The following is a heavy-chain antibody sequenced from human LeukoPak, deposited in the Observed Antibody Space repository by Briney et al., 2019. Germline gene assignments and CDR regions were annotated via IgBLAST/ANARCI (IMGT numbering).Heavy chain of an antibody. CDR2: IRYDGSNK. CDR3: VKSGDRPFGWELPFDY. V-gene: IGHV3-30*02. CDR1: GFTFSSYG. J-gene: IGHJ4*02. Sequence: GGSLRLSCAASGFTFSSYGMHWVRQAPGKGLEWVAFIRYDGSNKYYADSVKGRFTISRDNSKNTLYLQMNSLGPEDTAVYYCVKSGDRPFGWELPFDYWGQGTLVTVSA. D-gene: IGHD1-26*01.